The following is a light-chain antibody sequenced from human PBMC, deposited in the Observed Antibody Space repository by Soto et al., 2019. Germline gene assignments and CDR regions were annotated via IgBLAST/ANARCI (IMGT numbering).Light chain of an antibody. CDR1: QSVLYSSNNKNY. Sequence: DSVMTKSPDYLTVSLGERATINCKSIQSVLYSSNNKNYLAWCQQKPGQPPKLLIYWASTRVSGVPDRFSGSGSGTDFSLTISSLQAEDVILYYCQQYSELQVTFAPGSKVDIK. J-gene: IGKJ3*01. V-gene: IGKV4-1*01. CDR2: WAS. CDR3: QQYSELQVT.